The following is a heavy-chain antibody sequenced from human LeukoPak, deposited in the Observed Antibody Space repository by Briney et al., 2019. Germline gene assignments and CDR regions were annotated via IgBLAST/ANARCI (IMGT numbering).Heavy chain of an antibody. CDR2: IIPIFGTA. CDR1: GGTFSSYA. CDR3: ARTTAGTAFKYIWFDP. J-gene: IGHJ5*02. D-gene: IGHD4-17*01. V-gene: IGHV1-69*01. Sequence: SVKVSCKASGGTFSSYAIGWVRQAPGQGLEWMGGIIPIFGTANYAQKFQGRVTITADESTSTAYMELSSLRSEDTAVYYCARTTAGTAFKYIWFDPWGQGTLVTVSS.